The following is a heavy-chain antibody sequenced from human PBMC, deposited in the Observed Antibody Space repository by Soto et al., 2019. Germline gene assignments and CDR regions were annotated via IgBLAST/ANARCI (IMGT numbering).Heavy chain of an antibody. CDR3: AKGPDCSSTSCYRGYYYYYMDV. CDR2: SRSITDAI. V-gene: IGHV3-11*04. CDR1: GFSLNDYY. D-gene: IGHD2-2*01. J-gene: IGHJ6*03. Sequence: PGGSLRLSCAGYGFSLNDYYMSWVRQAPGKGLEWISHSRSITDAIYFSNSVKGRFTISRDNAKNPLYLQMNSLRAEDTAVYYCAKGPDCSSTSCYRGYYYYYMDVWGKGTTVTVSS.